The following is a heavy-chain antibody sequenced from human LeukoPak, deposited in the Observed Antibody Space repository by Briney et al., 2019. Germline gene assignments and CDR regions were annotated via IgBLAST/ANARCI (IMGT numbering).Heavy chain of an antibody. CDR3: AKIGYYYGPDY. J-gene: IGHJ4*01. D-gene: IGHD3-10*01. CDR2: IYHSGST. Sequence: SETLSLTCAVSGYSISSGYYWGWIRQPPGKGLEWIGSIYHSGSTYYNPSLKSRVTISVDTSKNQFSLKPSSVTAADTAVYYCAKIGYYYGPDYWGHRTLVTVSS. CDR1: GYSISSGYY. V-gene: IGHV4-38-2*01.